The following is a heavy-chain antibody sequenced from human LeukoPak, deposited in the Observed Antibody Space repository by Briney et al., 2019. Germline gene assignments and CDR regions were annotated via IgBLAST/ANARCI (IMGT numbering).Heavy chain of an antibody. D-gene: IGHD3-22*01. Sequence: PSETLSLTCTVSGDSISSGSYYWAWLRQPPGKGLEWIGSISYSGSIYYNPSLKTRVTMSVDTSKNQFSLRLTSVTAADTALYFCRGYDSSGLWLFEFWGQGTLVTVSS. V-gene: IGHV4-39*01. CDR3: RGYDSSGLWLFEF. CDR2: ISYSGSI. J-gene: IGHJ4*02. CDR1: GDSISSGSYY.